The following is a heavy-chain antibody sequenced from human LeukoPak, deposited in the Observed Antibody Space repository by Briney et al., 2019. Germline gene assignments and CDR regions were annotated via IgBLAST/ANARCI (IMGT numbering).Heavy chain of an antibody. Sequence: GMSLRLSCAVSGFIFSDHGMHWVRQAPGKGLEWLSVISYGGRKNYYADSVKGRFTISRDNSKDTLYLQMNSLRAEDTALYYCAKENTNAMDYFDYWGQGTLVTVSS. J-gene: IGHJ4*02. V-gene: IGHV3-30*18. CDR1: GFIFSDHG. CDR2: ISYGGRKN. CDR3: AKENTNAMDYFDY.